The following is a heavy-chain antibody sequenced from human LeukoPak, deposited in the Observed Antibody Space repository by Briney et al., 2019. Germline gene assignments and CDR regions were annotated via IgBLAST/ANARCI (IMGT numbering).Heavy chain of an antibody. CDR2: ISSTSTYI. CDR3: ARDLSTGMPGGFDY. D-gene: IGHD2-8*02. Sequence: PGGSQRLSCVASGFIYRRYSMNWVRQAPGKGLEWVSTISSTSTYIYYADSVRGRFTISRDHAENSLYLQMTSLTVEDTAVYYCARDLSTGMPGGFDYWGQGALVTVSS. V-gene: IGHV3-21*01. CDR1: GFIYRRYS. J-gene: IGHJ4*02.